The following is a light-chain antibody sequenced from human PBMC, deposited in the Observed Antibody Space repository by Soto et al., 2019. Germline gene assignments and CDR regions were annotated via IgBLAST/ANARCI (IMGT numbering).Light chain of an antibody. V-gene: IGLV2-14*01. CDR1: SSDIGAYDY. Sequence: QSVLTQPASVSESPGQSITISCTGSSSDIGAYDYVSWYQQRPVKAPKLMIFDVTNRPSGVSDRFSGSKSGNTASLTISGLQTEDEADYYCSSYTSSSTPYVFGTGTKLTVL. CDR3: SSYTSSSTPYV. J-gene: IGLJ1*01. CDR2: DVT.